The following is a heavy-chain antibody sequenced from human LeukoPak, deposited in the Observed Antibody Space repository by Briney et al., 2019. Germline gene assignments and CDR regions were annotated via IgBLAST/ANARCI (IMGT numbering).Heavy chain of an antibody. CDR2: MSGSGGST. CDR3: ATTITMIVVVIPYPFDY. J-gene: IGHJ4*02. Sequence: PGGSLRLSCAASGYSFSRYAMRGGRGAPGEGVEWVSAMSGSGGSTYYADSVKGRFTISRDNSKNTLYLQMNSLRAEDTAVYYCATTITMIVVVIPYPFDYWGQGTLVTVSS. CDR1: GYSFSRYA. D-gene: IGHD3-22*01. V-gene: IGHV3-23*01.